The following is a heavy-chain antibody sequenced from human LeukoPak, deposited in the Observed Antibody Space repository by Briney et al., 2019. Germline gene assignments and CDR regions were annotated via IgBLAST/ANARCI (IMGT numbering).Heavy chain of an antibody. V-gene: IGHV3-21*04. CDR2: ISGSSTYK. D-gene: IGHD3-3*01. CDR3: ARGEWGLRD. CDR1: GFGFSTYS. J-gene: IGHJ4*02. Sequence: GGSLRLSCEVSGFGFSTYSMNWVRQAPGKGLEWVSSISGSSTYKFYADSVKGRFTISRDNAKNVLFLHMNNLRAEDTAFYYCARGEWGLRDWGQGTLVIVSS.